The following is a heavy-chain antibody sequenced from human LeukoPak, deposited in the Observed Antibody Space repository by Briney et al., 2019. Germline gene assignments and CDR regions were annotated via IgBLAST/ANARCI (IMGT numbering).Heavy chain of an antibody. Sequence: SETLSLTCTVSGDSISGYWCSWIRQPPGKGLEWIGYIYYSGSTNYNPSLNSRVTMSVDTPKNQFSLKLSSVTAADTAFYYCARGDTRGNDIWGRGTMVTVSS. CDR2: IYYSGST. CDR3: ARGDTRGNDI. CDR1: GDSISGYW. V-gene: IGHV4-59*01. D-gene: IGHD1-26*01. J-gene: IGHJ3*02.